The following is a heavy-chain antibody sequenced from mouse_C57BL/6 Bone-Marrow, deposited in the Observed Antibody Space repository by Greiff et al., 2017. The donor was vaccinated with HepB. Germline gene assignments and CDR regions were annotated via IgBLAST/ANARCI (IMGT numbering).Heavy chain of an antibody. CDR1: GFTFSSYG. J-gene: IGHJ3*01. V-gene: IGHV5-6*01. Sequence: EVQRVESGGDFVKPGGSLKLSCAASGFTFSSYGMSWVRQTPDKRLEWVATISSGGSYTYYPDSVKGRFTISRDNAKNTLYLQMSSLKSEDTAMYYCARFDYDDAAWFAYWGQGTLVTVSA. CDR2: ISSGGSYT. D-gene: IGHD2-4*01. CDR3: ARFDYDDAAWFAY.